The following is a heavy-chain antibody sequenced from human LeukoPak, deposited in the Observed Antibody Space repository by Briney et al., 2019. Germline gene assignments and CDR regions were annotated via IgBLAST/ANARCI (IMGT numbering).Heavy chain of an antibody. CDR3: TTGLYGDYVGRDY. V-gene: IGHV3-15*01. J-gene: IGHJ4*02. CDR1: GFTFSNAW. Sequence: GGSLRLSCAASGFTFSNAWMSWVRQAPGKGLEWVGRIKSKTDGGTTDYAAPVKGRFTISRDDSKNTLYLQMNSLKTEDTAVYYCTTGLYGDYVGRDYWGQGTLVTVSS. D-gene: IGHD4-17*01. CDR2: IKSKTDGGTT.